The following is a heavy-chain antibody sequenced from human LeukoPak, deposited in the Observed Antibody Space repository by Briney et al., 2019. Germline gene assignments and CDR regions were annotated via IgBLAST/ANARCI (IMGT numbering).Heavy chain of an antibody. CDR3: ARDNYCSSTSCHDY. Sequence: GGSLRLSCAASGFTVSSNYMSWVRQAPGKGLEWVSVIYSGGSTYYADSVKGRFTISRDNSKNTLYLQMNSLRAEDTAVYYCARDNYCSSTSCHDYWGQGTLVTVSS. D-gene: IGHD2-2*01. CDR2: IYSGGST. CDR1: GFTVSSNY. V-gene: IGHV3-66*01. J-gene: IGHJ4*02.